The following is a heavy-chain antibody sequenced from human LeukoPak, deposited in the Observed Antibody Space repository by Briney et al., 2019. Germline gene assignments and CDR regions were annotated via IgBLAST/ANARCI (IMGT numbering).Heavy chain of an antibody. Sequence: GGSLRLSCAASGFTFCRYAMSWVPQAPGEGPEWDSDISGSGGSTYYADSVKGPCTIPRDNSKNTLYLQMNSLRAEDTPDYYLAASTYYYGSGSYPRGHYYYGMDVWGQGTRVTVSS. J-gene: IGHJ6*02. V-gene: IGHV3-23*01. CDR2: ISGSGGST. CDR3: AASTYYYGSGSYPRGHYYYGMDV. D-gene: IGHD3-10*01. CDR1: GFTFCRYA.